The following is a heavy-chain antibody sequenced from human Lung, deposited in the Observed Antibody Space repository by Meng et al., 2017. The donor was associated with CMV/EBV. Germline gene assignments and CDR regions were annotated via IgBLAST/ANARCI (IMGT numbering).Heavy chain of an antibody. Sequence: ASVKVSCKASGYTFTAHYFHWVRQAPGQGLEWRGWIHPHRGDTNYAQQFQGRVTLTRDTSINTGYMELTRLTSDETAVYYCARDNNWGPDYWGQGTLVTVSS. CDR1: GYTFTAHY. CDR2: IHPHRGDT. D-gene: IGHD7-27*01. CDR3: ARDNNWGPDY. J-gene: IGHJ4*02. V-gene: IGHV1-2*02.